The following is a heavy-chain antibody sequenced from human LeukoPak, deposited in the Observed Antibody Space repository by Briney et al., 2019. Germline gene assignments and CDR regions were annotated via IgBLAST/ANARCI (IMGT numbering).Heavy chain of an antibody. J-gene: IGHJ5*02. Sequence: GGSLRLSCAASGFTVSDNYMSWVRQAPGKGLEWVSVMYSGGDTYYADSVKGRFTLSRDISKNTLYPQMNGLRTEDTAMYYCARDAPQVPAAGVLASWGQGTLVTVSS. CDR1: GFTVSDNY. CDR2: MYSGGDT. V-gene: IGHV3-53*01. CDR3: ARDAPQVPAAGVLAS. D-gene: IGHD6-13*01.